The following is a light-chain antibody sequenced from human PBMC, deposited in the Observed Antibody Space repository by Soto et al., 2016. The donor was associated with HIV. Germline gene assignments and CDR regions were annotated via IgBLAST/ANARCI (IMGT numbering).Light chain of an antibody. J-gene: IGKJ5*01. CDR3: QQSDTIPLT. Sequence: DIQMTQSPSSLSASVGDTVTITCRASQMINSYLNWYQQKPGKAPRLLIYAASSLQVGVPSRFSGSRSRTGFSLTITSLQPDDFATYYCQQSDTIPLTFGQRDHDLEIK. V-gene: IGKV1-39*01. CDR1: QMINSY. CDR2: AAS.